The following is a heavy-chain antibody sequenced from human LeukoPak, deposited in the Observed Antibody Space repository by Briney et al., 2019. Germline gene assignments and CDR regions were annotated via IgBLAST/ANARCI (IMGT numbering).Heavy chain of an antibody. D-gene: IGHD1-26*01. V-gene: IGHV3-13*01. J-gene: IGHJ3*02. CDR1: GFTFSSYD. CDR2: IGTAGDT. Sequence: PGGSLRLSCAASGFTFSSYDMHWVRQATGKGLEWVSAIGTAGDTYYPGSVKGRFTISRENAKNSLYLQMNSLRAGDTAVYYCARGEWELGDDAFDIWGQGTMVTVSS. CDR3: ARGEWELGDDAFDI.